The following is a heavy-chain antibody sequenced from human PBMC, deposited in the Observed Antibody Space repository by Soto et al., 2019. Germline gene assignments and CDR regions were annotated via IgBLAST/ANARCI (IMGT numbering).Heavy chain of an antibody. CDR1: GYTFTSYD. J-gene: IGHJ3*02. Sequence: QVQLVQSGAEVKKPGASVKVSCKASGYTFTSYDINWVRQATGQGLEWMGWMNPNSGNTGYAQKFQGRVTMTRNTSISTAYMELSSLRSEDTAVYYCARRRNSDFWSGYYRLEGSPDAFDIWGQGTMVTVSS. D-gene: IGHD3-3*01. V-gene: IGHV1-8*01. CDR3: ARRRNSDFWSGYYRLEGSPDAFDI. CDR2: MNPNSGNT.